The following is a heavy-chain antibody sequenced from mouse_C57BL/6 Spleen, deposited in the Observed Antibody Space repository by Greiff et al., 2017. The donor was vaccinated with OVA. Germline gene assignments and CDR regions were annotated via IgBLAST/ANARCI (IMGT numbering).Heavy chain of an antibody. V-gene: IGHV5-17*01. CDR2: ISSGSSTI. J-gene: IGHJ2*01. Sequence: EVMLVESGGGLVKPGGSLKLSCAASGFTFSDYGMHWVRQAPEKGLEWVAYISSGSSTIYYADTVKGRFTISRDNAKNTLFLQMTSQRSEDTAMYYCARDRARTAQALDYWGQGTTLTVSS. D-gene: IGHD3-2*02. CDR3: ARDRARTAQALDY. CDR1: GFTFSDYG.